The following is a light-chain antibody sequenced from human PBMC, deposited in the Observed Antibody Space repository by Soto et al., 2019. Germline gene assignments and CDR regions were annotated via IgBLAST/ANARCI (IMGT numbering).Light chain of an antibody. CDR1: QRIGNC. Sequence: VSQRIGNCLAWYQQKXGKAPKLLIYQASXLDSGVPARFRGSGSGSEFTLTISSLHTDDFPTYYCQQDNSYPLTFGSVTNVAIK. CDR2: QAS. CDR3: QQDNSYPLT. J-gene: IGKJ3*01. V-gene: IGKV1-5*03.